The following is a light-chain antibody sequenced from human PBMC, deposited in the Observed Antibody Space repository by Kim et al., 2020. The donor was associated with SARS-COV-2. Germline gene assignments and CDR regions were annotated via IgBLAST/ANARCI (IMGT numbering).Light chain of an antibody. Sequence: SYELTQPPSVSVSPGQTASITCSGDKLGDKYACWYQQKPGQSPVLVIYQDNKRPSGIPERFSGSNSGNTATLTISGTQAMDEADYYCQAWDSTLAVFGGG. CDR3: QAWDSTLAV. V-gene: IGLV3-1*01. J-gene: IGLJ2*01. CDR2: QDN. CDR1: KLGDKY.